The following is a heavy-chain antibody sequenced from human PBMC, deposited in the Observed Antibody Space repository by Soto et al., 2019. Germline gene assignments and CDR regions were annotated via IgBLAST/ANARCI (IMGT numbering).Heavy chain of an antibody. J-gene: IGHJ4*02. Sequence: EVQLLESGGGLVQPGGSLRLFCAASGFTFSNYAMTWVRQAPGKGLEWVSTITSGGDTYFGDTVKGRFSISRDISKSTLYLQMDSLRAEDTAVYYCAKTDKFNFQSSGWANRFDSWGQGTLVTVSS. D-gene: IGHD6-19*01. V-gene: IGHV3-23*01. CDR1: GFTFSNYA. CDR2: ITSGGDT. CDR3: AKTDKFNFQSSGWANRFDS.